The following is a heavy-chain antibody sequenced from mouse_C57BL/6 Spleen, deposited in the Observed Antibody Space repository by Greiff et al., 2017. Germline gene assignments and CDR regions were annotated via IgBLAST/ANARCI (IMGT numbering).Heavy chain of an antibody. Sequence: EVMLVESGGDLVKPGGSLKLSCAASGFTFSSYGMSWVRQTPDKRLEWVATISSGGSYTYYPDSVKGRFTISRDNAKNTLYLQMSSLKSEYTAMYYCARQYGYDVGAMDYWGQGTSVTVSS. V-gene: IGHV5-6*01. D-gene: IGHD2-2*01. J-gene: IGHJ4*01. CDR3: ARQYGYDVGAMDY. CDR2: ISSGGSYT. CDR1: GFTFSSYG.